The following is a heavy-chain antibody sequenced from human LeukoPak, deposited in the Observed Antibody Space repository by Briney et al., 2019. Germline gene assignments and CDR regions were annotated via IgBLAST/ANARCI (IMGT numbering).Heavy chain of an antibody. CDR1: GFTFSSHA. CDR3: ARGPTSIFLHDGMDV. CDR2: ISYDGSNK. V-gene: IGHV3-30-3*01. D-gene: IGHD3-3*01. Sequence: GGSLRLSCAASGFTFSSHAMHWVRQAPGKGLEWVAVISYDGSNKYYADSVKGRFTISRDNSKNTLYLQMNSLRAEDTAVYYCARGPTSIFLHDGMDVWGQGTTVTVSS. J-gene: IGHJ6*02.